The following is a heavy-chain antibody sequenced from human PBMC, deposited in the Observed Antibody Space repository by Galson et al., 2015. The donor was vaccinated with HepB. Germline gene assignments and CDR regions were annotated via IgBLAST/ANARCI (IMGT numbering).Heavy chain of an antibody. Sequence: SLRLSCAASGFTFSSYWMSWVRQAPGKGLEWVANIQQDGSEKYYVDSVKGRFTISRDNAKNSLYLQMNSLRAEDTAVYYCAREIGYVPQNWFDPWGQGTLVTVSS. J-gene: IGHJ5*02. CDR1: GFTFSSYW. CDR2: IQQDGSEK. CDR3: AREIGYVPQNWFDP. D-gene: IGHD2-2*01. V-gene: IGHV3-7*01.